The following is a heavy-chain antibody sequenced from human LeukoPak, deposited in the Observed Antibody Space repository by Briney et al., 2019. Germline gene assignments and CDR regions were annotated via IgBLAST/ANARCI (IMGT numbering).Heavy chain of an antibody. CDR3: ARRGTSYGDGMDV. V-gene: IGHV5-10-1*01. D-gene: IGHD5-18*01. CDR1: GYSFTSYW. J-gene: IGHJ6*02. Sequence: GESLRISCKGSGYSFTSYWISWVRQMPGKGLEWMGRIDPSGSYTNYSPYSQDHVTISADKSISTAYLQWSSLKASGTAMYYCARRGTSYGDGMDVWGQGTTVTVSS. CDR2: IDPSGSYT.